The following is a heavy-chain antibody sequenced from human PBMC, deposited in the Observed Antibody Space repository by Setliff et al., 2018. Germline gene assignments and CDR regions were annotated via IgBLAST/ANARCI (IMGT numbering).Heavy chain of an antibody. V-gene: IGHV4-39*07. J-gene: IGHJ3*02. CDR1: GDSISSSNYY. CDR3: ASARRGAFDI. CDR2: IDYSGSNY. D-gene: IGHD3-10*01. Sequence: PSETLSLTCTVSGDSISSSNYYWAWIRQSPGQGLEWIGNIDYSGSNYYYNPSLKSRVTISVDTSKNQFSLKLSSVTAADTAVYYCASARRGAFDIWGQGTMVTVSS.